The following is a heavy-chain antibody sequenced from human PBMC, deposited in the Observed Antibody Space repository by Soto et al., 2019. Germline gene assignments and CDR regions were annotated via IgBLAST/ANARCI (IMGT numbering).Heavy chain of an antibody. CDR1: GGSFKSGSYS. Sequence: SETLSVTCTVSGGSFKSGSYSWSWIRQPPGKGLEWIGYVYHTGRTSYIPSLKSRVSISMDTSKNQFSLKLDSVTAADTAVYFCARDFAYFDSWGQGTLVTVSS. J-gene: IGHJ4*02. CDR2: VYHTGRT. CDR3: ARDFAYFDS. D-gene: IGHD3-3*01. V-gene: IGHV4-61*01.